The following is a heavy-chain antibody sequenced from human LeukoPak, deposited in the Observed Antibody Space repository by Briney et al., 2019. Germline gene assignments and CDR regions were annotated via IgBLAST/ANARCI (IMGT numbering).Heavy chain of an antibody. CDR3: SVMHRYYDGSGYWVQ. J-gene: IGHJ4*02. V-gene: IGHV3-23*01. CDR1: GVTFSSYA. Sequence: GGSLRLSCEASGVTFSSYAMSWVRQAPGKGLEWVSRMSTDGGSTSYAESGDGRPTIYTTDPRNMLYKEINSLRAAQTAVYYCSVMHRYYDGSGYWVQWGQGTLVTVSS. CDR2: MSTDGGST. D-gene: IGHD3-22*01.